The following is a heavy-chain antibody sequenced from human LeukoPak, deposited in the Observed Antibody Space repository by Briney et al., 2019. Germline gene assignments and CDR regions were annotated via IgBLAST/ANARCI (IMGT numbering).Heavy chain of an antibody. CDR3: ARGSPVLPYFDWFSRNSNWFDP. CDR2: ISYDGSNK. V-gene: IGHV3-30*04. D-gene: IGHD3-9*01. J-gene: IGHJ5*02. CDR1: GFTFSSYA. Sequence: GGSLRLSCAASGFTFSSYAMHWVRQAPGKGLEWVAVISYDGSNKYYADSVKGRFTISRDNSKNTLYLQMNSLRSEDTAVYYCARGSPVLPYFDWFSRNSNWFDPWGQGTLVTVSS.